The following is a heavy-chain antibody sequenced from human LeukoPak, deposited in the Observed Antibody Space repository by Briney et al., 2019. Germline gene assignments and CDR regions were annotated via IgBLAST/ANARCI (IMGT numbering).Heavy chain of an antibody. CDR3: ARGGLRYFGY. V-gene: IGHV3-11*01. D-gene: IGHD3-9*01. Sequence: PGGSLRLSCTASGFTFSDPYMTWLRQAPGKGLEWVSSISSSGGNIYYADSVEGRFTVSRDNAKNSLFLQMNSLRAEDTAVYYCARGGLRYFGYFGQGTLVTVSS. CDR1: GFTFSDPY. CDR2: ISSSGGNI. J-gene: IGHJ4*02.